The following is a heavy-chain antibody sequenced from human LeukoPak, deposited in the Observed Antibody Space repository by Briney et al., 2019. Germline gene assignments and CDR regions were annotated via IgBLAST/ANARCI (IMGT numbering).Heavy chain of an antibody. V-gene: IGHV4-59*11. CDR3: ARSGIVATPSSFDP. J-gene: IGHJ5*02. D-gene: IGHD5-12*01. Sequence: SETLSLTCTVSGDSISSHFWTWIRQPPGKGLEFIGYVYYRGSTYYNTSLKSRVTISVDTSKNQFSLNLNSVTTADTAVYYCARSGIVATPSSFDPWGQGTLVTVSS. CDR2: VYYRGST. CDR1: GDSISSHF.